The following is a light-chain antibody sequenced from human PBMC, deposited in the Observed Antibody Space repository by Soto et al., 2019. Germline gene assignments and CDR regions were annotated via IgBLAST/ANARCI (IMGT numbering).Light chain of an antibody. J-gene: IGKJ3*01. CDR2: AAS. V-gene: IGKV1-27*01. CDR1: QGISTY. Sequence: MTQSPSSLSASVGDRVTITCXXXQGISTYLAWYQHKTGKVTKLLLYAASTLQSGVPSRFSGSGSGTDFTLTISSLQPEDVATYYCQKYSSAPFTFGPGTKVDIK. CDR3: QKYSSAPFT.